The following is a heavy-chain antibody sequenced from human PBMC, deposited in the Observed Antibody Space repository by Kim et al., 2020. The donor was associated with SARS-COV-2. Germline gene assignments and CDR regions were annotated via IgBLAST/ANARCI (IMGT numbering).Heavy chain of an antibody. D-gene: IGHD3-22*01. J-gene: IGHJ4*02. CDR2: IYYSGST. V-gene: IGHV4-31*03. Sequence: SETLSLTCTVSGGSISSGGYYWSWIRQHPGKGLEWIGYIYYSGSTYYNPSLKSRVTISTDTSKNQFSLNLSSVTAADTAVYYCARANHHDSGLHDYWGQGTLVTVSS. CDR1: GGSISSGGYY. CDR3: ARANHHDSGLHDY.